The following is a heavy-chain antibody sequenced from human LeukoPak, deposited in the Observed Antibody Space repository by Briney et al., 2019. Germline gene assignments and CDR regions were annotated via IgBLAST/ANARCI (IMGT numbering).Heavy chain of an antibody. CDR1: GFTFSSYS. D-gene: IGHD2-15*01. J-gene: IGHJ4*02. V-gene: IGHV3-48*01. CDR2: ISSSGGSI. CDR3: ARARYCSGGSCPDY. Sequence: PGGSLRLSCAASGFTFSSYSMNWVRQAPGKGLEWISDISSSGGSIYYADSVKGRFTISRDNAKNSLYLQMSSLRADDTAVYYCARARYCSGGSCPDYWGQGTLVTVSS.